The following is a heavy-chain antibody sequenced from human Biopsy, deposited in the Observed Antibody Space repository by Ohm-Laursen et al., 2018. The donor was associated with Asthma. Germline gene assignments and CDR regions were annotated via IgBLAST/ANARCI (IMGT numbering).Heavy chain of an antibody. V-gene: IGHV3-30*03. Sequence: SLRLSCAASGFSFSNYGMHWVRQAPGKGLDWVAVISFDGSNKNYTDSVKGRFTISRDNSKDTLYLQVNSLRGDDTAVYYCARGKTWRRSYCFDYWGQGTLVTVSS. CDR1: GFSFSNYG. D-gene: IGHD6-6*01. J-gene: IGHJ4*02. CDR3: ARGKTWRRSYCFDY. CDR2: ISFDGSNK.